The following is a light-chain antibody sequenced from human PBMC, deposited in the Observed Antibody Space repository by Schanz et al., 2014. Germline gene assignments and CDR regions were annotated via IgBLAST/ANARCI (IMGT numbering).Light chain of an antibody. CDR2: GAS. J-gene: IGKJ4*01. CDR3: QQRSIWPLT. CDR1: QSVKSSF. V-gene: IGKV3D-20*02. Sequence: EIVLTQSPGTLSFSPGERATLSCRASQSVKSSFLAWYQQRPGQAPRLLIYGASTRATGIPDRFSGSGSGTDFTLTISSLEPEDCAVYYCQQRSIWPLTFGGGTKVEIK.